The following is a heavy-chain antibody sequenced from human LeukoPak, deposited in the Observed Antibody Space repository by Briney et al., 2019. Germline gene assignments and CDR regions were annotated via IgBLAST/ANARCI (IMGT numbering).Heavy chain of an antibody. J-gene: IGHJ5*02. CDR2: ISTYIDNT. CDR3: AKRKKGGVGVVGPGWYFDP. V-gene: IGHV1-18*01. Sequence: ASVKVSCKASGYTFTTYGISWVRQAPGQGLEWMGWISTYIDNTKYAHKFQGRVTMTTDTSTSTAYMEVRSLRSDDTAVYFCAKRKKGGVGVVGPGWYFDPGGKGPLVPVSS. CDR1: GYTFTTYG. D-gene: IGHD2-15*01.